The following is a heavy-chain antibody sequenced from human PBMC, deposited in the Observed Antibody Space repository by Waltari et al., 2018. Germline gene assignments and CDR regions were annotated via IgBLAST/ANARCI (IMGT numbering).Heavy chain of an antibody. CDR3: STRSFGVVNAFDI. CDR1: AHTFTDYY. CDR2: IDTEDGET. V-gene: IGHV1-69-2*01. Sequence: EVQLIQSGAEVKKPGATVKISCKASAHTFTDYYIHWVQQAPGKGLVWMGLIDTEDGETVYAENFQGRVTITADRSTDTVYMELSSVRSEDTAVYYCSTRSFGVVNAFDIWGQGTLVTVSS. J-gene: IGHJ4*02. D-gene: IGHD3-3*01.